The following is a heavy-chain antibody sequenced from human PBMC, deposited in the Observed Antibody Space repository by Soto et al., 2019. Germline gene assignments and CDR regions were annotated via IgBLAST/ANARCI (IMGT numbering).Heavy chain of an antibody. CDR3: ARSIVVVTALDY. Sequence: ASVKVSCKASGYTFTSYGISWVRQAPGQGLEWMGWINAGNGNTKYSQKYQGRVTITRDTSASKAYIEQSSMRSEDTAVYYCARSIVVVTALDYWGQGTLVTVSS. V-gene: IGHV1-3*01. CDR1: GYTFTSYG. J-gene: IGHJ4*02. D-gene: IGHD2-21*02. CDR2: INAGNGNT.